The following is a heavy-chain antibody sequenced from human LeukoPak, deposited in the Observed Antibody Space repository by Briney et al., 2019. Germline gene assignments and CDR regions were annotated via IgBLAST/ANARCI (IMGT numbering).Heavy chain of an antibody. CDR3: ARRGIAVAGTPPEEWYYYYYMDV. CDR1: GYTFTSYG. V-gene: IGHV1-18*01. CDR2: ISAYNGNT. Sequence: ASVKVSCKASGYTFTSYGISWVRQAPGQGLEWMGWISAYNGNTNYAQKLQGRVTMTTDTSTSTAYMELRSLRSDDTAVYYCARRGIAVAGTPPEEWYYYYYMDVWGTGTTVTISS. D-gene: IGHD6-19*01. J-gene: IGHJ6*03.